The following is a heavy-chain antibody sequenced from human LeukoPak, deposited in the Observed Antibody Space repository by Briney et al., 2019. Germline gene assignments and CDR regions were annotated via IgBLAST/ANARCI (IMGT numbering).Heavy chain of an antibody. CDR3: ARDPTYYERSSYYLSYFDY. J-gene: IGHJ4*02. CDR2: ISGSGATT. D-gene: IGHD3-22*01. CDR1: GFTFSSYA. Sequence: GGSLRLSCAASGFTFSSYAMSWVRQAPGKGLEWVSLISGSGATTYYADSVKGRLTISRDNSKNTLYLQMNSLRAEDTAVYYCARDPTYYERSSYYLSYFDYWGQGTLVTVSS. V-gene: IGHV3-23*01.